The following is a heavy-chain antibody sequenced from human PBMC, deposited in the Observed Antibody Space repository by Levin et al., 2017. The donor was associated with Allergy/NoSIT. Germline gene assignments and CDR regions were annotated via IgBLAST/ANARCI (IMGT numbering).Heavy chain of an antibody. CDR3: ARGARYCSGGSCYGDGNWFDP. Sequence: SCAASGFTFSSYWMHWVRQAPGKGLVWVSRINSDGSSTSYADSVKGRFTISRDNAKNTLYLQMNSLRAEDTAVYYCARGARYCSGGSCYGDGNWFDPWGQGTLVTVSS. V-gene: IGHV3-74*01. CDR2: INSDGSST. CDR1: GFTFSSYW. J-gene: IGHJ5*02. D-gene: IGHD2-15*01.